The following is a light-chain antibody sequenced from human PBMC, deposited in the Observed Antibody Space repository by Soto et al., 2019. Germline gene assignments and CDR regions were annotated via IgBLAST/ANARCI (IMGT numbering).Light chain of an antibody. J-gene: IGKJ1*01. CDR3: MQAQQTPWT. Sequence: DIVMTQSPLSLSVTPGEPASLSCRSSQSLLHSNGYNYLDWYLQKPGQSPQLLIYLGSNRASGVPDRFSDSGSGTDFTLKISRVEAEDVGVYYCMQAQQTPWTFGQGTKVEIK. CDR2: LGS. CDR1: QSLLHSNGYNY. V-gene: IGKV2-28*01.